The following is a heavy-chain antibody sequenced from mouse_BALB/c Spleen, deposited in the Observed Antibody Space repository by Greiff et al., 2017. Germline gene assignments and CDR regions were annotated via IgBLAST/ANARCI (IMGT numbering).Heavy chain of an antibody. Sequence: EVKLMESGGGLVKLGGSLKLSCAASGFTFSSYYMSWVRQTPEKRLELVAAINSNGGSTYYPDTVKGRFTISRDNAKNTLYLQMSSLKSEDTALYYCARHAGDYSYYYAMDYWGQGTSVTVSS. CDR2: INSNGGST. D-gene: IGHD2-13*01. V-gene: IGHV5-6-2*01. CDR1: GFTFSSYY. CDR3: ARHAGDYSYYYAMDY. J-gene: IGHJ4*01.